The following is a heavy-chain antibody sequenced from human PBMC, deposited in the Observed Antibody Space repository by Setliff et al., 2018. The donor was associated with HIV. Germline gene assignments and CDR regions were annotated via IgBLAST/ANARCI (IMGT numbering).Heavy chain of an antibody. Sequence: ASVKVSCRASGYTFTNYAIHWVRQAPGQRLEWMGWINAGNGNTKYSQEFQDRVTITRDTSASTAYMELSSLRSDDTAVYYCARGRNYDSSGYGDYYYYMDVWGKGTTVTVSS. J-gene: IGHJ6*03. CDR1: GYTFTNYA. V-gene: IGHV1-3*01. D-gene: IGHD3-22*01. CDR2: INAGNGNT. CDR3: ARGRNYDSSGYGDYYYYMDV.